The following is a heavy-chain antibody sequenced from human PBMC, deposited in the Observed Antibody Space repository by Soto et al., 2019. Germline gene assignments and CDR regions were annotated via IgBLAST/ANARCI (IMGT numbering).Heavy chain of an antibody. CDR1: GYTFTGYY. Sequence: QVQLVQSGAEVKKPGASVKVSCKASGYTFTGYYMHWVRQAPGQGLEWMGWINPNSGGTNYAQKFQGWVTMTRDTSISTAYMELSRLRSDDTAVYYCAREGIEYSSSSGPFDYWGQGPLVTVSS. D-gene: IGHD6-6*01. J-gene: IGHJ4*02. CDR3: AREGIEYSSSSGPFDY. CDR2: INPNSGGT. V-gene: IGHV1-2*04.